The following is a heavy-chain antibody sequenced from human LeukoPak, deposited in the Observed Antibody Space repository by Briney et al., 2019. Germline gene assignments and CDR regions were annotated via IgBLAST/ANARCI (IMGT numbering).Heavy chain of an antibody. Sequence: PGGSLRLSCAASGFTFSSYDMHWVRQATGKGLEWVSAIGTAGDTYYAGPVKGRFTISRENAKNSLYLQMNSLRAGDTAVYYCARVGVQEAFDIWGQGTMVTVSS. CDR2: IGTAGDT. CDR3: ARVGVQEAFDI. CDR1: GFTFSSYD. J-gene: IGHJ3*02. D-gene: IGHD3-10*01. V-gene: IGHV3-13*01.